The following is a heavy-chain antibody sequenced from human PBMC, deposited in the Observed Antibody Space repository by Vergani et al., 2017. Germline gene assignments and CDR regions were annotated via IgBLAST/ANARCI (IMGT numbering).Heavy chain of an antibody. CDR2: IYTSGST. D-gene: IGHD6-13*01. CDR3: ARDKGSSWYSDWYFDL. Sequence: QVQLQESGPGLVKPSQTLSLTCTVSGGSISSGSYYWSWIRQPAGKGLEWIGRIYTSGSTNYNPSLKRRVTMSVDTSKNQFSLKLSSVTAADPAVYDCARDKGSSWYSDWYFDLWGRGSVVTVSS. J-gene: IGHJ2*01. V-gene: IGHV4-61*02. CDR1: GGSISSGSYY.